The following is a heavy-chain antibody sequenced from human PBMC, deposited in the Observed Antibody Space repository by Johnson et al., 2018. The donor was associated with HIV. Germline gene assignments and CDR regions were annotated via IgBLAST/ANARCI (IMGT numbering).Heavy chain of an antibody. D-gene: IGHD5-24*01. Sequence: QVQLVESGGGVVQPGRSLRLSCAASGFTFSSYGMHWVRQVPGNGLEWVTFIQYGGDNDYYADSVEGRFTVSRDHSKNTRNLQMNRLRLEDTGVYYCTRDWGEDGYTWGVGFDIWGPGTVVTVSS. J-gene: IGHJ3*02. CDR1: GFTFSSYG. CDR3: TRDWGEDGYTWGVGFDI. V-gene: IGHV3-30*02. CDR2: IQYGGDND.